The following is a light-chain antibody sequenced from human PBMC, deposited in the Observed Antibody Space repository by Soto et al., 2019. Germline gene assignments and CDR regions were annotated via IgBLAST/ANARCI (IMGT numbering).Light chain of an antibody. CDR2: RAS. J-gene: IGKJ4*01. Sequence: EPVLTQSPDTLSLSPGESATLSCRASQSVTSNYLAWYQQKPGQSPSLLIYRASSRSTGIHDRFSGSGSGTDFTLVISRLEPEYFAVYYCQPYGISPLTLGGGTKVEIK. CDR3: QPYGISPLT. CDR1: QSVTSNY. V-gene: IGKV3-20*01.